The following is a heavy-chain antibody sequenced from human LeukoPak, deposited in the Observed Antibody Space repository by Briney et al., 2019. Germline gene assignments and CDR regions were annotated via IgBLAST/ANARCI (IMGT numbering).Heavy chain of an antibody. D-gene: IGHD5-12*01. CDR1: VFPFSTYW. J-gene: IGHJ4*02. V-gene: IGHV3-7*01. Sequence: GGSLRLSCAASVFPFSTYWVSWVREAPGKGLEWVANIKNDGSNKYYVDSVKGRFTISRDNAENSLFLQMNSLRVEDTAIYYCTRDSGLTGYDLLDYWGQGTLVTVSS. CDR2: IKNDGSNK. CDR3: TRDSGLTGYDLLDY.